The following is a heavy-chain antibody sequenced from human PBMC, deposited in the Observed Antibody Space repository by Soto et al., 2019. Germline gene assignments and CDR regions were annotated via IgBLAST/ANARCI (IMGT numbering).Heavy chain of an antibody. V-gene: IGHV1-18*01. J-gene: IGHJ4*02. CDR3: AREPNYFDY. CDR2: ISAYNDNT. Sequence: GXSVKVSCKASGDAFTSYGISLVRHAPGQGLEWMGWISAYNDNTKYAQKLQGRVTMTTDTSTSTAYMELRSLRSDDTAVYYCAREPNYFDYWGQGTLVTVSS. CDR1: GDAFTSYG.